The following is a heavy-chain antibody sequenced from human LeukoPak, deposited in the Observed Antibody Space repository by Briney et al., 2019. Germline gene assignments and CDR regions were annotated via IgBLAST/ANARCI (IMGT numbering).Heavy chain of an antibody. D-gene: IGHD1-26*01. CDR2: INHSGST. CDR3: AREGAVLRTFDY. V-gene: IGHV4-34*01. CDR1: GVSFSGYY. J-gene: IGHJ4*02. Sequence: SETLSLTCAVYGVSFSGYYWSWIRQPPGKGLEWIGEINHSGSTNYNPPLKSQVTISVDTSKNQFSLKLTSVTAADTAVYYCAREGAVLRTFDYWGQGTLVTVSS.